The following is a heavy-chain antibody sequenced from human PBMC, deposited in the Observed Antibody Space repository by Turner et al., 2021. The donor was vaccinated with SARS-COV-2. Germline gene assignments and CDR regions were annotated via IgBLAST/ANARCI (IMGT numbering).Heavy chain of an antibody. D-gene: IGHD5-18*01. Sequence: QLQLQASGPGLVKPSETLSLTCTVSGGSISSSSYYWGWLRQPPGKGLEWIGNIYYSGSAYYNPSLKSRVTISVDPSKNQFSLKLTSVTAADTAVYYCARLMDTAMDYYGTDVWGQGTTVTVSS. J-gene: IGHJ6*02. CDR1: GGSISSSSYY. V-gene: IGHV4-39*01. CDR2: IYYSGSA. CDR3: ARLMDTAMDYYGTDV.